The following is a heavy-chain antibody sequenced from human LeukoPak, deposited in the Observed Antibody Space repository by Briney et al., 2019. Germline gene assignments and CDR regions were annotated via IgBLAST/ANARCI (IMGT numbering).Heavy chain of an antibody. J-gene: IGHJ4*02. D-gene: IGHD4-17*01. CDR3: AKEIWPTVTTPGHTHFDY. CDR1: GFTFSSYS. Sequence: GGSLRLSCAASGFTFSSYSMNWVRQAPGKGLEWVSFISSSRSYIYYADSVKGRFTISRDNAKNSLYLQMNSLRAEDTAVYYCAKEIWPTVTTPGHTHFDYWGQGTLVTVSS. V-gene: IGHV3-21*01. CDR2: ISSSRSYI.